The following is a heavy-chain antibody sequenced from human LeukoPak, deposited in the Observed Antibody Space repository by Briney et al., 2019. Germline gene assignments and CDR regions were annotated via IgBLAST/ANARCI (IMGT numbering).Heavy chain of an antibody. Sequence: GESLKISCKGSGYSFTSYWIGWVRQMPGKGLEWMGIIYPGDSDTRYSPSFQGQVTISADKSISTAYLQWSSLKASDTAMYYCARRKGRSTAMVHPRAFDIWGQGTMVTVSS. CDR1: GYSFTSYW. J-gene: IGHJ3*02. CDR3: ARRKGRSTAMVHPRAFDI. V-gene: IGHV5-51*01. D-gene: IGHD5-18*01. CDR2: IYPGDSDT.